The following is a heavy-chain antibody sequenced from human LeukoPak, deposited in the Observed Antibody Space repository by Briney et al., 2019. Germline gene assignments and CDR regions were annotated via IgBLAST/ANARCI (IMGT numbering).Heavy chain of an antibody. CDR3: ARHGVSGSYRDLYYYYYYYMDV. D-gene: IGHD3-10*01. V-gene: IGHV4-4*09. J-gene: IGHJ6*03. Sequence: PSETLSLTCTVSGGSISSYYWSWIRQPPGKGLEWIGYIYTSGSTNYNPSLKSRVTISVDTSKNQFSLKLSSVTAADTAVYYCARHGVSGSYRDLYYYYYYYMDVWGKGTTVTVSS. CDR1: GGSISSYY. CDR2: IYTSGST.